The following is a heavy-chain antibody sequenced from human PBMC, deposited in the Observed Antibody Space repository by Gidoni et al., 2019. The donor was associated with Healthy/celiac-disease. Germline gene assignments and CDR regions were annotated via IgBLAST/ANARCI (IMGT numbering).Heavy chain of an antibody. CDR1: GGSISSSSYY. V-gene: IGHV4-39*01. J-gene: IGHJ4*02. D-gene: IGHD1-26*01. CDR2: IYYSGST. CDR3: ARVEQWDYYLDY. Sequence: QLQLQESGPGLVKPSETLSLTCTVSGGSISSSSYYWGWIRQPPGKGLEWIGSIYYSGSTYYNPSLKSRVTISVDTSKNQFSLKLSSVTAADTAVYYCARVEQWDYYLDYWGQGTLVTVSS.